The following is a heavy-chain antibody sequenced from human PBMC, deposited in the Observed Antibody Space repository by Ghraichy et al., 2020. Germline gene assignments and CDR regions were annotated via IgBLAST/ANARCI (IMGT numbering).Heavy chain of an antibody. Sequence: GSLRLSCAASGFIFDDYALHWVRQVPGKGLEWVSLMSGSGDKVYYADSVKGRFTISRDNSNKSLFLQMNSLTSEDTAFYYCAKDARRMAYSSSSAVSYWYLDLWGRGTLVVVSS. D-gene: IGHD6-6*01. CDR3: AKDARRMAYSSSSAVSYWYLDL. J-gene: IGHJ2*01. CDR2: MSGSGDKV. V-gene: IGHV3-43*02. CDR1: GFIFDDYA.